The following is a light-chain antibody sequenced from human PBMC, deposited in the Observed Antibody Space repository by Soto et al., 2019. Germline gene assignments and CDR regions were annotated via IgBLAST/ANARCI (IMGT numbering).Light chain of an antibody. CDR2: GNT. V-gene: IGLV1-40*01. CDR1: SSDLTYNS. Sequence: QSVLTQPASVSGSLGQSISISCTEDSSDLTYNSVSWYQHHPHKAPKLLIYGNTNRPSGVPDRFSGSRSGTSASLAITGLQAEDDGDYYCQSYDSSLSGSSVFGTGTKV. J-gene: IGLJ1*01. CDR3: QSYDSSLSGSSV.